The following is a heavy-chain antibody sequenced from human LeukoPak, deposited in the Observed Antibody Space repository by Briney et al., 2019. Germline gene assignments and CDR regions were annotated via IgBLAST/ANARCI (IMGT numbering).Heavy chain of an antibody. Sequence: GRSLRLSCAASGFTFSSYAMHWVRQAPGKGLEWVAVISYDGSNKYYADSVKGRFTISRDNSKNTLYLQMNSLRAEDTAVYYCARDPSVVTPYYFDYWGQGTLVTVSS. J-gene: IGHJ4*02. D-gene: IGHD4-23*01. CDR1: GFTFSSYA. V-gene: IGHV3-30-3*01. CDR2: ISYDGSNK. CDR3: ARDPSVVTPYYFDY.